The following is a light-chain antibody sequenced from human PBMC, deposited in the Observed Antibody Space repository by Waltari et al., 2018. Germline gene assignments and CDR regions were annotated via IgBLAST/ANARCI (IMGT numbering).Light chain of an antibody. CDR3: ASHAGSRVV. CDR2: DLT. J-gene: IGLJ2*01. CDR1: SSDVGAYDY. Sequence: QSALTQPPSVSASPGQSVTMSCTGTSSDVGAYDYVSWFQQHAGKAPKFIIYDLTTRPSGVPDRFSGSKSGNTASLTVSGLHAEDEADYYCASHAGSRVVFGGGTKLTVL. V-gene: IGLV2-8*01.